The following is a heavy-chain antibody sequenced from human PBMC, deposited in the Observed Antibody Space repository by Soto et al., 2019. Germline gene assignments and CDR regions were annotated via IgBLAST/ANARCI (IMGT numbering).Heavy chain of an antibody. Sequence: SETLSLTCAVYGGSFSGYYWSWIRQPPGKGLEWIGEINHSGSTNYNPSLKSRVTISVDTSKNQFSLKLSSVTAADTAVYYCARGGKDTAMVHIFDYWGQGTLVTVSS. CDR2: INHSGST. D-gene: IGHD5-18*01. CDR1: GGSFSGYY. V-gene: IGHV4-34*01. J-gene: IGHJ4*02. CDR3: ARGGKDTAMVHIFDY.